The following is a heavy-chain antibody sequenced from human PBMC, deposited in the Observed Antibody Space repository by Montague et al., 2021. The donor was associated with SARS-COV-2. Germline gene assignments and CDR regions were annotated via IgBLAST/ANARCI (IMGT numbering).Heavy chain of an antibody. J-gene: IGHJ4*02. CDR3: ARVFPRWLQFDPYFDY. D-gene: IGHD5-24*01. CDR1: GGSISSYY. CDR2: IYYSGST. V-gene: IGHV4-59*01. Sequence: SETLSLTCTVSGGSISSYYWSWIRKPPGKGLEWIGNIYYSGSTNYNHSXXSRVTISVDTSKNQFSLKLSSVTAADTAVYYCARVFPRWLQFDPYFDYWGQGTLVTVSS.